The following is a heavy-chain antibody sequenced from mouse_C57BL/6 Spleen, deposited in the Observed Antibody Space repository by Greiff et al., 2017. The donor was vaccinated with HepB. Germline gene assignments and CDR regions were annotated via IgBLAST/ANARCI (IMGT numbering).Heavy chain of an antibody. CDR3: AIRLQRGFAY. J-gene: IGHJ3*01. CDR2: ISYDGSN. D-gene: IGHD6-1*01. V-gene: IGHV3-6*01. CDR1: GYSITSGYY. Sequence: VQLKESGPGLVKPSQSLSLTCSVTGYSITSGYYWNWIRQFPGNKLEWMGYISYDGSNNYNPSLKNRISITRDTSKNQFFLKLNSVTTEDTATYYCAIRLQRGFAYWGQGTLVTVSA.